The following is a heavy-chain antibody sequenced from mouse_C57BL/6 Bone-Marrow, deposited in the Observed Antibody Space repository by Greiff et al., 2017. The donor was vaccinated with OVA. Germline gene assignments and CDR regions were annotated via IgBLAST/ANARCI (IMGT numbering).Heavy chain of an antibody. J-gene: IGHJ3*01. Sequence: EVQGVESGEGLVKPGGSLKLSCAASGFTFSSYAMSWVRQTPEKRLEWVAYISSGGDYIYYADTVKGRFTISRDNARNTLYLQMSSLKSEDTAMYYCTREGYGGFAYWGQGTLVTVSA. CDR2: ISSGGDYI. CDR1: GFTFSSYA. CDR3: TREGYGGFAY. D-gene: IGHD2-2*01. V-gene: IGHV5-9-1*02.